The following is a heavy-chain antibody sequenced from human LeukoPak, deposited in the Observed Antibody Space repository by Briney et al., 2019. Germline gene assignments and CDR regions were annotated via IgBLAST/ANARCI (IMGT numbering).Heavy chain of an antibody. V-gene: IGHV4-61*01. J-gene: IGHJ6*03. CDR3: ARARVDYYYYMDV. CDR1: GGSISSSYY. CDR2: IYYSGST. Sequence: SETLSLTCTVSGGSISSSYYWSWIRQPPGKGLEWIGYIYYSGSTNYNPSLKSRVTISVDTSKNQFSLKLSSVTAADTAVYYCARARVDYYYYMDVWGKGTTVTISS.